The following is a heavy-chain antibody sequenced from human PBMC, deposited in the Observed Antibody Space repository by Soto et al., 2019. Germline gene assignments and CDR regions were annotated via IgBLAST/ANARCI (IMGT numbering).Heavy chain of an antibody. Sequence: QVQLQESGPGLVKPSETLSLTCTVSGGSITTYQWSWIRQSPGKGLEWIAGYSGFTDYNPSRESRATISVDRSTNQFSLTLRSVTAADTAVYYCARDYGDYSFFFDYWGQGAQVTVSS. CDR1: GGSITTYQ. V-gene: IGHV4-59*01. CDR3: ARDYGDYSFFFDY. D-gene: IGHD4-17*01. CDR2: GYSGFT. J-gene: IGHJ4*02.